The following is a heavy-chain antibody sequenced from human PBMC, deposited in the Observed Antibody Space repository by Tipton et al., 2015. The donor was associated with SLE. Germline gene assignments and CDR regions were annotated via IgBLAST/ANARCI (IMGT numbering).Heavy chain of an antibody. CDR1: GFTLSNYV. D-gene: IGHD2-15*01. V-gene: IGHV3-23*04. J-gene: IGHJ4*02. Sequence: QLVQSGGGLVQPGGSLRLSCAASGFTLSNYVMNWVRQAPGKGLEWVSVISSSGDAPYYADSVKGRFTISRDNSKNTLYLQMNGLRAEDTAVYHCATPGGRGFNPWDNWGPGTLVTVSS. CDR2: ISSSGDAP. CDR3: ATPGGRGFNPWDN.